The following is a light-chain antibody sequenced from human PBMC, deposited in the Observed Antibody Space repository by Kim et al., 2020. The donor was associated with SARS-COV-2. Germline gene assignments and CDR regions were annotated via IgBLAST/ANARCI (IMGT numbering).Light chain of an antibody. CDR1: QGIGTW. J-gene: IGKJ5*01. Sequence: SASVGDRITITCQASQGIGTWLAWYQQKPGKAPKLLIYAASTLQSDVPSRFSGSGSGTEFTLTITSLQPEDCATYYCQQAKSPITFGQGTRLEIK. V-gene: IGKV1-12*01. CDR2: AAS. CDR3: QQAKSPIT.